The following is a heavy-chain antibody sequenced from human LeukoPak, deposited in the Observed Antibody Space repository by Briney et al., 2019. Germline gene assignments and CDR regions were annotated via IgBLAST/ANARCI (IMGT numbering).Heavy chain of an antibody. CDR1: GFTFSSYG. J-gene: IGHJ3*02. V-gene: IGHV3-30*02. Sequence: PGGSLRLSCAASGFTFSSYGMHWLRQAPGKGLEGGAFIRYVGSNKYYADSVKGRFTISRDNSKNTLYLQMNSLRAEDTAVYYCAKEPMGDAFDIWGQGTMVTVSS. CDR3: AKEPMGDAFDI. D-gene: IGHD5-24*01. CDR2: IRYVGSNK.